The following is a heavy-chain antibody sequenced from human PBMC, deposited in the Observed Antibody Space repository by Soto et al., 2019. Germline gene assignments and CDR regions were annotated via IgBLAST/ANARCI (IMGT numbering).Heavy chain of an antibody. CDR1: GGSFSGYY. CDR3: ARGWAQWRYFQH. CDR2: INHSGST. V-gene: IGHV4-34*01. Sequence: SETLSLTCAVYGGSFSGYYWSWIRQPPGKGLEWIGEINHSGSTNYNPSLKSRVTISVDTSKNQFSLKLSSVTAADTAVYYCARGWAQWRYFQHRGQGTLVTVPS. J-gene: IGHJ1*01. D-gene: IGHD6-19*01.